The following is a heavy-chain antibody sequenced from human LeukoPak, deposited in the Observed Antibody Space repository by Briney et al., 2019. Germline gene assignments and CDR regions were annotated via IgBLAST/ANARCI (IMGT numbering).Heavy chain of an antibody. V-gene: IGHV1-69*13. CDR2: IIPIFGTA. CDR3: ARDECRSSTSCYNYY. CDR1: GGTFSSNA. J-gene: IGHJ4*02. Sequence: SVKVSCKASGGTFSSNAISWVRQAPGQGLEWMGGIIPIFGTANYAQKFQGRVTITADESTSTAYMELSSLRCEDTAVYYCARDECRSSTSCYNYYWGQGTLVTVSS. D-gene: IGHD2-2*02.